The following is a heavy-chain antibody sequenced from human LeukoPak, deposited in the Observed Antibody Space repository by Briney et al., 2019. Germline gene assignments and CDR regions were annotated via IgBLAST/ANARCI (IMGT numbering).Heavy chain of an antibody. CDR2: ISYDGSNK. CDR1: GFTFSSYG. Sequence: PGGSLRLSCAASGFTFSSYGTHWVRQAPGKGLEWAAVISYDGSNKYYADSVKGRFTISRDNSKNTLYLQMNSLRAEDTAVYYCAKEKYYYDSSGSLSYWGQGTLVTVSS. J-gene: IGHJ4*02. CDR3: AKEKYYYDSSGSLSY. D-gene: IGHD3-22*01. V-gene: IGHV3-30*18.